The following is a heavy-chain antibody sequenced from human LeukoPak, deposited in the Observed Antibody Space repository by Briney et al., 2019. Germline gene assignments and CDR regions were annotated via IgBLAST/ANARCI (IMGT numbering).Heavy chain of an antibody. Sequence: GASVKVSCKASGYTFTSYYMHWVRQAPGQGLEWMGIINPSDQTTTYAQKFQGRVALTRDTSTSTVYMEVSSLRSEDTAVYYCARDSSTAAAGSSFGFDPWGQGTLVTVSS. J-gene: IGHJ5*02. D-gene: IGHD6-13*01. CDR3: ARDSSTAAAGSSFGFDP. V-gene: IGHV1-46*01. CDR1: GYTFTSYY. CDR2: INPSDQTT.